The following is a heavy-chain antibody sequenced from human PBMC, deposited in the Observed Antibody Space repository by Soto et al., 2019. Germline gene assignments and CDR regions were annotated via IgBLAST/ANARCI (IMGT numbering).Heavy chain of an antibody. J-gene: IGHJ4*02. CDR1: GFDFEDYA. V-gene: IGHV3-43D*04. CDR2: TNSDGTDS. Sequence: SGGSLRLSCAAAGFDFEDYAMHWVRQVPGKGLEWVSLTNSDGTDSYYMDSVKGRFTISRDNGKSSLYLQMDRLRPEDTALYFCAKALYYYDSSPLDHWGQGTLVTVSS. D-gene: IGHD3-22*01. CDR3: AKALYYYDSSPLDH.